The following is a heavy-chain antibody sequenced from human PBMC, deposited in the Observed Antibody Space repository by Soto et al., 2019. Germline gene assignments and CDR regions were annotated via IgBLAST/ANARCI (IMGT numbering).Heavy chain of an antibody. Sequence: QVQLVQSGAEVKKPGSSVKVSCKASGGTFSSYTISWEQQAPGQGLEWMGRIIPILGIANYAQKFQGRVTITADKSTSTAYMELSSVRSEETAVYYCARVLYYGCGMDVSGQGTTVTGSS. CDR3: ARVLYYGCGMDV. J-gene: IGHJ6*02. CDR1: GGTFSSYT. CDR2: IIPILGIA. V-gene: IGHV1-69*02. D-gene: IGHD3-10*01.